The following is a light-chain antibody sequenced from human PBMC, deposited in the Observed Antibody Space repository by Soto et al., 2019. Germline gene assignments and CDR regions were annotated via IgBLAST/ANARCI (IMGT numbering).Light chain of an antibody. CDR2: AAS. CDR3: QQYGSSPVT. V-gene: IGKV3-20*01. CDR1: ENVINSN. Sequence: EIVLTQSSGTLSLSPGERATLSCRASENVINSNLGWYQQKPGQAPRLLIFAASTRATGIPDRFSGSGSGTDFTLTISRLEPEDFAVYHCQQYGSSPVTFGGGTKVEIK. J-gene: IGKJ4*01.